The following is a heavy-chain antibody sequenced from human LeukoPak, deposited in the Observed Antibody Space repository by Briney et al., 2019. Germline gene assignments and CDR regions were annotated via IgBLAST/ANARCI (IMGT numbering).Heavy chain of an antibody. CDR1: GYTFTGYY. V-gene: IGHV1-2*02. CDR3: ARVPPCSGGSCYFSWFDP. J-gene: IGHJ5*02. Sequence: ASVKVSCKASGYTFTGYYMHWVRQAPGQGLEWMGWINPNSGGTNYAQKFQGRVTTTRDTSISTAYMELSRLRSDDTAVYYCARVPPCSGGSCYFSWFDPWGQGTLVTVSS. D-gene: IGHD2-15*01. CDR2: INPNSGGT.